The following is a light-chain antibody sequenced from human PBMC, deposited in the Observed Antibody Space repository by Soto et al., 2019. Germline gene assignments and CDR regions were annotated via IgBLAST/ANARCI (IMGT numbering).Light chain of an antibody. Sequence: IVMTQSPATLSVSPGEKATLSCRASQTVYNNLAWYQQKPGQAPRLLVYFASTRAAGIPARFSGSGSGTEFSLTISSLQSEDFALYYCQQYTAWPPTFGGGTKVETK. CDR2: FAS. J-gene: IGKJ4*01. CDR3: QQYTAWPPT. CDR1: QTVYNN. V-gene: IGKV3-15*01.